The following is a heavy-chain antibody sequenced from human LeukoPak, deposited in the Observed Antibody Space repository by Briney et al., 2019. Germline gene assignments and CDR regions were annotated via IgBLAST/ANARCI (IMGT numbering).Heavy chain of an antibody. V-gene: IGHV1-24*01. CDR2: FDPEGGET. CDR1: GYTLTELS. CDR3: ATATRPRWRYWALDY. D-gene: IGHD2-8*02. Sequence: ASVKVSCKVSGYTLTELSMHWVRQAPGKGLEWMGGFDPEGGETIYAQKFQGRVTMTEDTSTDTAYMELSSLRSEDTAVYYCATATRPRWRYWALDYWGQGTLVTVSS. J-gene: IGHJ4*02.